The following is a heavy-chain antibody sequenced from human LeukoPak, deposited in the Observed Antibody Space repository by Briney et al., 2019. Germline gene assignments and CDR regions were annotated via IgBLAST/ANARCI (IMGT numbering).Heavy chain of an antibody. CDR2: ISAYNGNT. CDR3: AVDIAAAGDDAFDI. V-gene: IGHV1-18*01. CDR1: GYTFTSYG. D-gene: IGHD6-13*01. J-gene: IGHJ3*02. Sequence: ASVKVSCKASGYTFTSYGISWVRQAPGQGLEWMGWISAYNGNTNYAQKLQGRVTMTTDTSTSTAYMELRSLRSDDTAAYYCAVDIAAAGDDAFDIWGQGTMVTVSS.